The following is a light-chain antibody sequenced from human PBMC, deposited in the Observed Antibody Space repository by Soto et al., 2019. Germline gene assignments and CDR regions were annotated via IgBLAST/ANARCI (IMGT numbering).Light chain of an antibody. CDR1: SSDVGAYNY. CDR3: RSYAGSDVFV. CDR2: EVS. Sequence: QSVLTQPPSASGSPGQSFAMACTGTSSDVGAYNYVAWYQQHPGKVPKLMIYEVSKRPSGVPDRFSGSKSGNTASLTVSGLQADDEADYYCRSYAGSDVFVFGTGTKVTVL. J-gene: IGLJ1*01. V-gene: IGLV2-8*01.